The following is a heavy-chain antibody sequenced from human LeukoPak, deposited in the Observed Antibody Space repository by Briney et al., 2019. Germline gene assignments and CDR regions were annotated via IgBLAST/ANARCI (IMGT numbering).Heavy chain of an antibody. CDR2: ISYDGSNK. CDR1: GFTFSSYA. J-gene: IGHJ4*02. V-gene: IGHV3-30-3*01. CDR3: ARIATMAQTQWRFFDY. D-gene: IGHD2-21*01. Sequence: GRSLRLSCAASGFTFSSYAMHWVRQAPGKGLEWVAVISYDGSNKYYADSVKGRFTISRDNSKNTLYLQMNSLRAEDTAVYYCARIATMAQTQWRFFDYWGQGTLVTVSS.